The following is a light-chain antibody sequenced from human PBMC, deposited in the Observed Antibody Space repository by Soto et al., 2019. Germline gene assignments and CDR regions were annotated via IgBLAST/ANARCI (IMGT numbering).Light chain of an antibody. CDR1: QSISSW. J-gene: IGKJ1*01. CDR3: QQYRT. CDR2: KAS. Sequence: DLQMTQSPSTLSASVGDRVTITCRASQSISSWLAWYQQKPGKAPKLLIYKASSLESGVPSRFSGSGSGTKFTLTISSLQPDDFATYYCQQYRTFGQGNKVEIK. V-gene: IGKV1-5*03.